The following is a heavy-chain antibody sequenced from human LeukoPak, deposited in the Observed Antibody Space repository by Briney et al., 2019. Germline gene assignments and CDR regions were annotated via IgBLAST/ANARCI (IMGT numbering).Heavy chain of an antibody. D-gene: IGHD3-3*01. CDR2: ISSSSTYI. J-gene: IGHJ3*02. CDR3: ARDLLRFLEWLPSGAFDI. Sequence: GGSLRLSCAPSGFTFRNYRMNWGRQGPGRGVEWGSSISSSSTYIYYAESLKGRFTISRDNAKNSMYLQMNSLRAEDTAVYYCARDLLRFLEWLPSGAFDIWGQGTMVTVSS. V-gene: IGHV3-21*01. CDR1: GFTFRNYR.